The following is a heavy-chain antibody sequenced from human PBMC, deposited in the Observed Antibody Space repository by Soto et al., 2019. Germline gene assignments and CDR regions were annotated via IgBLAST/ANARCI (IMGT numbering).Heavy chain of an antibody. Sequence: AGESLKISCKGSGYSFTRYWISWVRQMPGKGLEWMGRIDPSDSYTNYGPSFQGHVTMSVDKSTSTAYLQWSSLKASDTAMYYCARMDGLVRGITKNWFDPWGQGALVTVSS. CDR3: ARMDGLVRGITKNWFDP. D-gene: IGHD3-10*01. CDR1: GYSFTRYW. J-gene: IGHJ5*02. V-gene: IGHV5-10-1*01. CDR2: IDPSDSYT.